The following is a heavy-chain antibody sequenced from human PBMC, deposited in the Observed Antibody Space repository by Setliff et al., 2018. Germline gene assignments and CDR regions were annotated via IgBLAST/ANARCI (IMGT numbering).Heavy chain of an antibody. CDR2: VYYSGST. CDR3: ARTSTGRYFDL. Sequence: ASETLSLTCTVSGDSVSSVYYWGWIRQPPGKGLEWIANVYYSGSTYYNPSLESRVTMSVDTSKSQFSLNLYSVTAADTAVYYCARTSTGRYFDLWGRGTLVTVSS. V-gene: IGHV4-38-2*02. D-gene: IGHD2-2*01. J-gene: IGHJ2*01. CDR1: GDSVSSVYY.